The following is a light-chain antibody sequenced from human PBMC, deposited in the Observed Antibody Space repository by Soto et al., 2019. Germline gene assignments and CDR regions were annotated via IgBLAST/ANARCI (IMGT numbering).Light chain of an antibody. CDR3: QKYSSVPV. J-gene: IGKJ3*01. CDR2: AAS. Sequence: DIQMTQSPSSLSASVGDRVTITCQASQGIRNFLAWYQQKPGKAPKLLIYAASTLQSGVPSRFSGSGSGTDFTLTINSLQPEDVATYYCQKYSSVPVFGPGTKVEIK. CDR1: QGIRNF. V-gene: IGKV1-27*01.